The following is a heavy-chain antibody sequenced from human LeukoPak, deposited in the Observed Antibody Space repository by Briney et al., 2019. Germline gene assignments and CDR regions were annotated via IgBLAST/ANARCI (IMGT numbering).Heavy chain of an antibody. CDR3: AREYVDGATNYFDP. J-gene: IGHJ5*02. CDR1: GFTFSSYG. V-gene: IGHV3-30*03. CDR2: ISYDGSDK. D-gene: IGHD5-12*01. Sequence: GGSLRLSCAASGFTFSSYGMHWVRQAPGKGLEWVTIISYDGSDKYYADSVKGRFTISRDNSKNTLHLQMNSLRADDTGLYFCAREYVDGATNYFDPWGQGTLVTVSS.